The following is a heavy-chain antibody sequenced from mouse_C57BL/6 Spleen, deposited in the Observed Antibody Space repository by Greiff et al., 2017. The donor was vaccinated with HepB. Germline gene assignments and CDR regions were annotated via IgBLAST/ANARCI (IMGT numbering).Heavy chain of an antibody. J-gene: IGHJ3*01. Sequence: EVQLQQSGPELVKPGASVKIPCKASGYTFTDYNMDWVKQSHGKSLEWIGDINPNNGGTTYNQKFKGKATLTVDKSSSTAYMELRSLTSEDTAVYYCAREDDSNSWFAYGGQGTLVTVSA. V-gene: IGHV1-18*01. D-gene: IGHD2-5*01. CDR2: INPNNGGT. CDR1: GYTFTDYN. CDR3: AREDDSNSWFAY.